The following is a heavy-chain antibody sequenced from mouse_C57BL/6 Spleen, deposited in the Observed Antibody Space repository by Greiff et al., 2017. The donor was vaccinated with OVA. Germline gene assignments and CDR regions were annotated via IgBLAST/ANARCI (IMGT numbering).Heavy chain of an antibody. Sequence: QVQLKESGPGLVAPSQSLSITCTVSGFSLTSYGVHWVRQPPGKGLEWLVVIWSDGSTTYNSALKSRLSISKDNSKSQVFLKMNSLQTDDTAMYYCARSYDYDGGPFAYWGQGTLVTVSA. CDR2: IWSDGST. CDR3: ARSYDYDGGPFAY. D-gene: IGHD2-4*01. V-gene: IGHV2-6*03. CDR1: GFSLTSYG. J-gene: IGHJ3*01.